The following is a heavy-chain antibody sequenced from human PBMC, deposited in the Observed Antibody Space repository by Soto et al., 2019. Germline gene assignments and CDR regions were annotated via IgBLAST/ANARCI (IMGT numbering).Heavy chain of an antibody. D-gene: IGHD6-13*01. CDR3: ARGGYSSSWYRVYYYYYGMDV. V-gene: IGHV1-69*13. CDR2: IIPIFGTA. J-gene: IGHJ6*02. Sequence: ASVKVSCKASGGTFSSYAISWVRQAPGQGLEWMGGIIPIFGTANYAQKFQGRVTITADESTSTACMELSSLRSEDTAVYYCARGGYSSSWYRVYYYYYGMDVWGQGTTVTVSS. CDR1: GGTFSSYA.